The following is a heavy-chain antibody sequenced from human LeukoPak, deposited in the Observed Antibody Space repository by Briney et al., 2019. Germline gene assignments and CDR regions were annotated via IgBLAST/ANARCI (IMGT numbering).Heavy chain of an antibody. CDR3: AKKVPANWGSYFDY. CDR1: GFTFSSYA. J-gene: IGHJ4*02. D-gene: IGHD7-27*01. V-gene: IGHV3-23*01. Sequence: PGGSLRLSCAASGFTFSSYAMSWVRQAPGKGLEWVSAISGSGVSTYSTDSVKGRFTISRDNSKNTLYLQMNSLRAEDTAVYYCAKKVPANWGSYFDYWGQGTLVTVSS. CDR2: ISGSGVST.